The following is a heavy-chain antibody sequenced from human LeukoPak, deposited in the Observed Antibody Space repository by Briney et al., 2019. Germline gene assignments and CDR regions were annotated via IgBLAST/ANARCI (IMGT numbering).Heavy chain of an antibody. V-gene: IGHV3-48*03. CDR3: ARADIAAAGTPRTYFDY. Sequence: GGSLRLSCAVSGFTFNIYEMNWVRQAPGRGLEWLSYISSTGTTIYYADSVKGRFTISRDNSKNTLYLQMNSLRAEDTAVYYCARADIAAAGTPRTYFDYWGQGTLVTVSS. D-gene: IGHD6-13*01. J-gene: IGHJ4*02. CDR2: ISSTGTTI. CDR1: GFTFNIYE.